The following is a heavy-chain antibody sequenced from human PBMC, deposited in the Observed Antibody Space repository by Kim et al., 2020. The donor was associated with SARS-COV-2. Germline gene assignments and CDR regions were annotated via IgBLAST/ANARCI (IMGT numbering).Heavy chain of an antibody. V-gene: IGHV4-59*01. D-gene: IGHD2-15*01. Sequence: TNSHPSLKSRVTISVDTSKNQFSLKLSSVTAADAAVYYCARDLGVVGLDYWGQGTLVTVSS. J-gene: IGHJ4*02. CDR3: ARDLGVVGLDY. CDR2: T.